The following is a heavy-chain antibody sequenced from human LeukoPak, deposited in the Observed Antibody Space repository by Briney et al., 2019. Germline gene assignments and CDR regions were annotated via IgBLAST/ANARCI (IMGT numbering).Heavy chain of an antibody. J-gene: IGHJ5*02. CDR3: VKDLLRDQWFGES. V-gene: IGHV3-23*01. D-gene: IGHD3-10*01. CDR2: ISYSGSIT. Sequence: GGSLRLSCAASGFTFNSYAMSWVRQAPGKGLEWVSTISYSGSITYYADSVKGRFTISRDNSKNTLFLEMNSLRAEDTAVYYCVKDLLRDQWFGESWGRGTLVTVSS. CDR1: GFTFNSYA.